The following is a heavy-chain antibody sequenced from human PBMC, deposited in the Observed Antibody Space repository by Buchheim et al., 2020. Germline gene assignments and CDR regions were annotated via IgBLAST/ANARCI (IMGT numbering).Heavy chain of an antibody. CDR2: ISVSGMYI. CDR3: AKDLSSSSGQGFDY. CDR1: GLDFSSYA. D-gene: IGHD6-6*01. Sequence: EIQLVESGGVLVQPGGSLRLSCSASGLDFSSYAMNWVRQAPGKGLEWFSAISVSGMYIYYADSVKGRFTISRDNSKNTLYLQMSSLRVEDTAVYHCAKDLSSSSGQGFDYWGQGTL. J-gene: IGHJ4*02. V-gene: IGHV3-23*04.